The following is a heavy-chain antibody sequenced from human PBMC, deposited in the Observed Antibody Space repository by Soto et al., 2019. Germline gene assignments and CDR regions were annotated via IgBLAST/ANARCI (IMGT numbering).Heavy chain of an antibody. V-gene: IGHV1-18*04. CDR2: ISAYNGNT. CDR3: ARLGFGGHSESCYYVMDV. J-gene: IGHJ6*02. D-gene: IGHD3-10*01. CDR1: GYTFTSYG. Sequence: GASVKVSCKASGYTFTSYGISWVRQAPGQGLEWMGWISAYNGNTNYAQKLQGRVTMTTDTSTSTAYMELRNLRSVDTATYYCARLGFGGHSESCYYVMDVWGQGTTVTVSS.